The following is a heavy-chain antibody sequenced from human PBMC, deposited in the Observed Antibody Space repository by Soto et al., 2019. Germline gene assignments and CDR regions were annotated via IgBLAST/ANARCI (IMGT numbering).Heavy chain of an antibody. J-gene: IGHJ4*02. D-gene: IGHD2-2*01. CDR1: GYTFTSYG. Sequence: QVQLVQSGAEVKKPGASVKVSCKASGYTFTSYGISWVRRAPGQGLEWMGWISAYNGNTNYAQKLQGRVTMTTDTSTSTAYMELRSLRSDDTAVYYCAKGVGYCSSTSCSPAYYFDYWGQGTLVTVSS. CDR2: ISAYNGNT. CDR3: AKGVGYCSSTSCSPAYYFDY. V-gene: IGHV1-18*01.